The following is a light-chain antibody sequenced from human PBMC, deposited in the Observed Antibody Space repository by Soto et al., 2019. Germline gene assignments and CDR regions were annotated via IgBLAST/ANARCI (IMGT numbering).Light chain of an antibody. CDR2: WAS. CDR1: QSVFYSSNNKNY. V-gene: IGKV4-1*01. J-gene: IGKJ5*01. CDR3: QQYYSPAIT. Sequence: DIVMTQSPDSLAVSLGERATINCKSSQSVFYSSNNKNYLAWYQRKPGQAPKLLIYWASTRESGVPDRFSGSGSGTDFNLTISSLQAEDVAVYYCQQYYSPAITFGHGTRLEMK.